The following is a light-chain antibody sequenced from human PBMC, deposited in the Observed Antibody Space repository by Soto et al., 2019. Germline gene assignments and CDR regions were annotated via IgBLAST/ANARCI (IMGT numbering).Light chain of an antibody. CDR1: SGDVGGYNY. V-gene: IGLV2-11*01. J-gene: IGLJ1*01. CDR3: CSYAGNYFFV. CDR2: DVI. Sequence: QSALTQPRSVSGSPGQSVAISCTGTSGDVGGYNYVSWYQQHPGKAPKLILYDVIRRPSGVPDRFSGSKSGSTASLTISGLQAEDEADYHCCSYAGNYFFVFGTGTKLTVL.